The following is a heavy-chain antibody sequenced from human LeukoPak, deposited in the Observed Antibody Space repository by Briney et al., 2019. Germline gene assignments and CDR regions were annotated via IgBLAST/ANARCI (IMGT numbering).Heavy chain of an antibody. Sequence: SETLSLTCTVSGGSISSGGYYWSWIRQHPGKGLEWIGYIYYSGSTYYNPSLKSRVTISVDTSKNQFSLKLSSVSAADTAVYYCARDRVVTTDYYYSGMDVWGQGTTDTVSS. CDR1: GGSISSGGYY. CDR3: ARDRVVTTDYYYSGMDV. V-gene: IGHV4-31*03. CDR2: IYYSGST. J-gene: IGHJ6*02. D-gene: IGHD2-21*02.